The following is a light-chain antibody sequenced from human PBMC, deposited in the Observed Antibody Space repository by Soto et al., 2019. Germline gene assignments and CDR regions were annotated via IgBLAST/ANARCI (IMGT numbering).Light chain of an antibody. Sequence: DIQMTQSPSSLSASVGDRVTITCRASRGIGDFLAWYQQKPGKVPKLLIYGASTLQSGVPSRFSGSGSGSDFTLTISSLQPEDVASYYCQRYDSAPQTFGQGTRVEIK. CDR3: QRYDSAPQT. J-gene: IGKJ1*01. V-gene: IGKV1-27*01. CDR1: RGIGDF. CDR2: GAS.